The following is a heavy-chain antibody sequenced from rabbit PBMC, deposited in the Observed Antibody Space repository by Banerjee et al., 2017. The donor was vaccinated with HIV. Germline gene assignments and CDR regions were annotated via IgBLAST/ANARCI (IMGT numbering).Heavy chain of an antibody. D-gene: IGHD4-2*01. J-gene: IGHJ4*01. V-gene: IGHV1S45*01. Sequence: QEQLEESGGDLVKPEGSLTLTCTASGFSFSSAYWICWVRQAPGKGLEWIGCIYSGSSGRTYYASWAKGRFTTSKTSSTTVTLQVTSLAAADTATYFCARENYAGGAGYDGAFSLWGPGTLVTVS. CDR1: GFSFSSAYW. CDR3: ARENYAGGAGYDGAFSL. CDR2: IYSGSSGRT.